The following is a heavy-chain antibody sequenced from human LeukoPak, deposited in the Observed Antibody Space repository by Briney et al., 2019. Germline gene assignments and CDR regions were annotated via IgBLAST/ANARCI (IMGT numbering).Heavy chain of an antibody. CDR3: ARDPNGDYIGTFDM. V-gene: IGHV3-23*01. Sequence: GGSLRLSCAASGFTFSDYAMNWVRQAPGKGLEWVSSISGSGGGTQYADSVQGRFAISRDNSKNTLYLQMNSLRAEDTAVYFCARDPNGDYIGTFDMWGRGTMVSVSS. CDR1: GFTFSDYA. D-gene: IGHD4-17*01. J-gene: IGHJ3*02. CDR2: ISGSGGGT.